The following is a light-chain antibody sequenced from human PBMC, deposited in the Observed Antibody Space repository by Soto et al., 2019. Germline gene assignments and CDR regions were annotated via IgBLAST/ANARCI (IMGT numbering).Light chain of an antibody. CDR3: KSFTAGFTYV. CDR1: SSDVGGYNH. V-gene: IGLV2-14*01. CDR2: DVS. Sequence: QSVLTQPASVSGSPGQSITISCTGTSSDVGGYNHVSWYQQHPGKAPKLMIYDVSSRPSGVSNRFSGSKSGNTASLTISGLQAEDEADYYRKSFTAGFTYVFGTGTKLTVL. J-gene: IGLJ1*01.